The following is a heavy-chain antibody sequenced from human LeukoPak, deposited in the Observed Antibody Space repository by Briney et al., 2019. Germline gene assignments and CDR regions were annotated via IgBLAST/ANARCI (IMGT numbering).Heavy chain of an antibody. D-gene: IGHD3-3*01. CDR2: TYHRGSP. V-gene: IGHV4-30-4*02. CDR1: GGAISSGDYF. Sequence: SETLSLTCTVSGGAISSGDYFWSWIRQPPGKALEWIAYTYHRGSPFYKSSLKSRVTISLDTSKDQFSLRLNSVTAADTAVYYCARLSTYYDFWSPLDYWGQGTLVTVSS. J-gene: IGHJ4*02. CDR3: ARLSTYYDFWSPLDY.